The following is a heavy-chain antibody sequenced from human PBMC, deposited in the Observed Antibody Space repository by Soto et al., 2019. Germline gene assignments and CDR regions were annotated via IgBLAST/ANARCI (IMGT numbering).Heavy chain of an antibody. Sequence: PGGSLRLSCAASGFTFSSYWMSWVRQAPGKELERVANIKQDGSEKYYVDSVKGRFTISRDNAKNSLYLQMNSLRAEDTAVYYCARDWGYVVVPAAIDYWGQGTLVTVSS. V-gene: IGHV3-7*01. CDR3: ARDWGYVVVPAAIDY. D-gene: IGHD2-2*01. J-gene: IGHJ4*02. CDR2: IKQDGSEK. CDR1: GFTFSSYW.